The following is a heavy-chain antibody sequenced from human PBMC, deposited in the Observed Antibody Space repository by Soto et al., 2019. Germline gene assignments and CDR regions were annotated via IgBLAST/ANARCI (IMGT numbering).Heavy chain of an antibody. D-gene: IGHD3-22*01. V-gene: IGHV4-39*01. J-gene: IGHJ4*02. CDR3: ARHVRYDRATS. CDR2: IYYSGST. CDR1: GGSISSSSYY. Sequence: PSETLSLTCTVSGGSISSSSYYWGWIRQPPGKGLEWIGSIYYSGSTYYNPSLKSRVTISVDTSKNQFSLKLSSVTAADTAVYYCARHVRYDRATSWGQGTLVTVSS.